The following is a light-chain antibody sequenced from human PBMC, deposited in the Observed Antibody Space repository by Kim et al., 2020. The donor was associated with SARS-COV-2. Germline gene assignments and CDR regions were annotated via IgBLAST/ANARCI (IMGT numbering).Light chain of an antibody. Sequence: DIQMTQSPSTLSASVGDRVTITCRASQTVGTCLAWYQQKPGKAPNLLIYKASSLQGGVPSRFSGSGSGTDFTLTISSLQPDDFATYYCQQYSGYSQTFGQGTKVEIK. CDR3: QQYSGYSQT. CDR2: KAS. J-gene: IGKJ1*01. CDR1: QTVGTC. V-gene: IGKV1-5*03.